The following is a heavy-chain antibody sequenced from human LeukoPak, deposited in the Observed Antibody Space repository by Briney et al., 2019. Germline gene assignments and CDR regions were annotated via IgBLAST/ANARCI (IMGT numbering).Heavy chain of an antibody. CDR2: ISSTGNTI. CDR3: ARELVEMAAGYFDS. CDR1: VFIFSSSE. V-gene: IGHV3-48*03. J-gene: IGHJ4*02. D-gene: IGHD5-24*01. Sequence: GGSLRLSCAASVFIFSSSEINWVPQAPGTGLEWISYISSTGNTIYYADSVKGRFPISRDNAKNSLYLQMNSLRAEVTAVYYCARELVEMAAGYFDSWGEGTLVTVSS.